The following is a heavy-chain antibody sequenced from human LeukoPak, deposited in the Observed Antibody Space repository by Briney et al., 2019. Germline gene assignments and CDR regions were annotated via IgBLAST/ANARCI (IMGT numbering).Heavy chain of an antibody. CDR2: FDPEDGET. D-gene: IGHD3-9*01. CDR1: GYTLTELS. Sequence: GASVKVSCKVSGYTLTELSMHWVRQAPGKGLEWMGGFDPEDGETIYAQKFQGRVTMTEDTSTDTAYMELSSLRSEDTAVYYCAREGYDILTGPYYYYGMDVWGQGTTVTVSS. J-gene: IGHJ6*02. V-gene: IGHV1-24*01. CDR3: AREGYDILTGPYYYYGMDV.